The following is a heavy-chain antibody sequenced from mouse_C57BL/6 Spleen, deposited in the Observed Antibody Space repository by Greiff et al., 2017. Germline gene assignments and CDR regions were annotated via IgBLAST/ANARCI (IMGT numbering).Heavy chain of an antibody. Sequence: EVKLVESGPELVKPGASVKIPCKASGYTFTDYNMDWVKQSHGKSLEWIGDINPNNGGTIYNQKFKGKATLTVDKSSSTAYMELRSLTSEDTAVYYCARGYYGSSPYYAMDYWGQGTSVTVSS. J-gene: IGHJ4*01. CDR1: GYTFTDYN. CDR2: INPNNGGT. D-gene: IGHD1-1*01. V-gene: IGHV1-18*01. CDR3: ARGYYGSSPYYAMDY.